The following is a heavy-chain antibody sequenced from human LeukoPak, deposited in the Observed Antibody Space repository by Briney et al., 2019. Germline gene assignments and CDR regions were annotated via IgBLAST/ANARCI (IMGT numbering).Heavy chain of an antibody. CDR3: ARQSAGTTNSYYYYYMDV. CDR2: IYYSGST. J-gene: IGHJ6*03. V-gene: IGHV4-39*01. CDR1: GGSISSSNYY. Sequence: PSETLSLTCTVSGGSISSSNYYWGWIRQPPGKGLEWIGRIYYSGSTYYNPSLKSRVTISVDTSKTQFSLKLSSVTAADTAVYYCARQSAGTTNSYYYYYMDVWGKGTTVTVSS. D-gene: IGHD1-1*01.